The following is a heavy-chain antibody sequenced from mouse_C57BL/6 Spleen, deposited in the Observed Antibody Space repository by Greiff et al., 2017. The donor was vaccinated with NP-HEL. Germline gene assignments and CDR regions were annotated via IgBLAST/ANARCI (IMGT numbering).Heavy chain of an antibody. CDR3: ARGGYYAMDY. J-gene: IGHJ4*01. CDR1: GYTFTSYW. CDR2: IYPGSGST. Sequence: VQLQQPGAELVKPGASVKMSCKASGYTFTSYWITWVKQRPGQGLEWIGDIYPGSGSTNYNEKFKSKATLTVDTSSSTAYMQLSSLTSEGSTVYYCARGGYYAMDYWGQGTSVTVSS. V-gene: IGHV1-55*01.